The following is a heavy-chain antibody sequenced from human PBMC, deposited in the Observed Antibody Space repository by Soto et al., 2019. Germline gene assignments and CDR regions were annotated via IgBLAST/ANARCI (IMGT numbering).Heavy chain of an antibody. CDR3: ARDSGRDGYNY. CDR1: GGTFSTST. V-gene: IGHV1-69*04. Sequence: KVSCKASGGTFSTSTFTWVRQAPGQGLEWMGRTIPILDVADYAQDFQGRVTITADKSTSTAYMELTSLRAEDTAVYYCARDSGRDGYNYWGQGTLVTVSS. J-gene: IGHJ4*02. D-gene: IGHD5-12*01. CDR2: TIPILDVA.